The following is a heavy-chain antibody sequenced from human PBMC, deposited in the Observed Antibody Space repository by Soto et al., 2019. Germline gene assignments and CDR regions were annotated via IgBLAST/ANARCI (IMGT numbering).Heavy chain of an antibody. V-gene: IGHV4-39*01. CDR2: IYYTGST. J-gene: IGHJ4*02. CDR3: ARQIGRGSWSLEH. D-gene: IGHD6-13*01. Sequence: SETLSLTCPVSCGSISSSDYWWGFVIQPPVKGLEWIGSIYYTGSTYYNPSLKSRVIISVDTSKNQFSLRLSSVTAADTAVYYCARQIGRGSWSLEHWGQGTLVTVSS. CDR1: CGSISSSDYW.